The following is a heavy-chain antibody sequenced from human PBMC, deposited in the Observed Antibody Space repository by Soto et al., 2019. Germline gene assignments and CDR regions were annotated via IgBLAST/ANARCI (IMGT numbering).Heavy chain of an antibody. J-gene: IGHJ6*02. CDR1: RVAFSKFI. CDR3: AKVRYSSPMGYYYGMNV. V-gene: IGHV1-69*13. CDR2: IIPIFGTA. D-gene: IGHD6-19*01. Sequence: SVKVSCKASRVAFSKFIVTWVRQAPGLGLEWVGGIIPIFGTANYAQKFQGRVTITADESTSTSYMEVNNLRSEDTAVYYCAKVRYSSPMGYYYGMNVWGQGTTVTVSS.